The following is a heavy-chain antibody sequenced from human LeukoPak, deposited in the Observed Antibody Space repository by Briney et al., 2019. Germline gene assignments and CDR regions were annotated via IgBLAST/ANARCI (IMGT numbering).Heavy chain of an antibody. V-gene: IGHV4-61*05. CDR1: GGSISSSRDY. J-gene: IGHJ5*02. Sequence: SETLSLTCTVSGGSISSSRDYWAWLRQPPGKGLEWIANIYYSGSTNYNPSLKSRVTISVDTSKNQFSLKLSSVTAADTAVYYCARQEQQLIYNWFDPWGQGTLVTVSS. CDR3: ARQEQQLIYNWFDP. CDR2: IYYSGST. D-gene: IGHD6-13*01.